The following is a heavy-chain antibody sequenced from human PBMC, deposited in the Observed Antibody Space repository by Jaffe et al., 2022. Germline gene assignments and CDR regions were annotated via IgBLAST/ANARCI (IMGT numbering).Heavy chain of an antibody. V-gene: IGHV3-48*03. CDR3: ARDGGTYYYDSSGYTHLGFDI. Sequence: EVQLVESGGGLVQPGGSLRLSCAASGFTFSSYEMNWVRQAPGKGLEWVSYISSSGSTIYYADSVKGRFTISRDNAKNSLYLQMNSLRAEDTAVYYCARDGGTYYYDSSGYTHLGFDIWGQGTMVTVSS. J-gene: IGHJ3*02. CDR1: GFTFSSYE. D-gene: IGHD3-22*01. CDR2: ISSSGSTI.